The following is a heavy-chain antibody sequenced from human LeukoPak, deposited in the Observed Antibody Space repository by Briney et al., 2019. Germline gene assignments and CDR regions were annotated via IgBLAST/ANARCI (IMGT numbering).Heavy chain of an antibody. CDR1: GDRVSSNSVT. CDR2: TYYRSTWYN. CDR3: ARRLTQYDCFDP. V-gene: IGHV6-1*01. J-gene: IGHJ5*02. Sequence: SQTLSLTCAISGDRVSSNSVTWNWIRQSPSRGLEWLGRTYYRSTWYNDYAVSVRGRITVNPDTSENQFSLHLNSVTPEDTAVYYCARRLTQYDCFDPWGQGILVTVSS. D-gene: IGHD2-2*01.